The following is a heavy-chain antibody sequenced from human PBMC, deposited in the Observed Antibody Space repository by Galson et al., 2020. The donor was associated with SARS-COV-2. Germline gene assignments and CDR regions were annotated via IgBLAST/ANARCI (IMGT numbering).Heavy chain of an antibody. V-gene: IGHV1-2*02. CDR3: AREGAIAAGTLDY. CDR1: GYTLASYY. D-gene: IGHD6-13*01. Sequence: ASVKVSCKASGYTLASYYLHWVRQAPGQGLEWMGWINPNSGGTNYAQKFQGRVTMTRDTSIGTAYMDLYNLRSDDAAVYYCAREGAIAAGTLDYWGQGTLVTVSS. J-gene: IGHJ4*02. CDR2: INPNSGGT.